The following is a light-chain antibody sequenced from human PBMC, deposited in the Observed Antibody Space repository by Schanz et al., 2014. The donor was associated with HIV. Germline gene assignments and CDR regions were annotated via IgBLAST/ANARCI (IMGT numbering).Light chain of an antibody. CDR3: QQRSNWPRFT. Sequence: EIVLTQSPGSLSLSPGGRATLSCGASQRLSSSYLAWYQQKRDQPPRLVIYATSTRAAGIPDRFSGTGSGTDFTLTISRLEPEDFAVYYCQQRSNWPRFTFGPGTKVDIK. CDR2: ATS. J-gene: IGKJ3*01. CDR1: QRLSSSY. V-gene: IGKV3D-20*02.